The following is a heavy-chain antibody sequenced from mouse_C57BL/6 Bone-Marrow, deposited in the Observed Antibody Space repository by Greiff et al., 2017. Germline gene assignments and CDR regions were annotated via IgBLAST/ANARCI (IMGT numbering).Heavy chain of an antibody. CDR2: IDPSDSYT. CDR3: ATGTGVDY. J-gene: IGHJ2*01. CDR1: GYTFTSYW. D-gene: IGHD4-1*01. V-gene: IGHV1-69*01. Sequence: QVQLQQPGAELVMPGASVKLSCKASGYTFTSYWMHWVKQRPGQGLEWIGEIDPSDSYTNYNQKFKGKSTLTVDKSSSTAYMQLSSLTSEDSAVYYCATGTGVDYWGQGTTLTDSS.